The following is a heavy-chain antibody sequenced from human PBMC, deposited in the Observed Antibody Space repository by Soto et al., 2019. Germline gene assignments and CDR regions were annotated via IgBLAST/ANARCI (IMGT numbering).Heavy chain of an antibody. V-gene: IGHV4-39*01. CDR1: GGSISSSSYY. CDR3: ATEARGDGWFDP. J-gene: IGHJ5*02. Sequence: SETLSLTCTVSGGSISSSSYYWGWIRQPPGKGLEWIGSIYYSGSTYYNPSLKSRVTISVDTSKNQFSLKRSSVTAADTAVYYCATEARGDGWFDPWGQGTLVTVSS. CDR2: IYYSGST. D-gene: IGHD3-10*01.